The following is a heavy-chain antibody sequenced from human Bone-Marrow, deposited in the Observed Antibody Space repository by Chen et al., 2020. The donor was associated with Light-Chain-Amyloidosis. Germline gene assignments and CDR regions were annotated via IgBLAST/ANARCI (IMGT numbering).Heavy chain of an antibody. Sequence: QGQLQESGPGLVKPSENLSLTCAVSGYSISSGYYWGWIRQPPGKGLEWIGSIYHSGSTYYNPSLKSRVTISVDTSKNQFSLKLSSVTAADTAVYYCARDLNWGWTFGAFDIWGQGTMVTVSS. CDR2: IYHSGST. CDR3: ARDLNWGWTFGAFDI. D-gene: IGHD7-27*01. V-gene: IGHV4-38-2*02. J-gene: IGHJ3*02. CDR1: GYSISSGYY.